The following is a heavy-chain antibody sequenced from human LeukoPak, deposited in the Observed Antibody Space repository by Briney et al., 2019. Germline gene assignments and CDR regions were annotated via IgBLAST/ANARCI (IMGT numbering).Heavy chain of an antibody. CDR1: GGSISSYY. CDR3: ARGYCSGGSCLPSGLKGSRYNWFDP. Sequence: SETLSLTCTVSGGSISSYYWSWIRQPPGKGLEWIGYIYYSGSTNYNPSLKSRVTISVDTSKNQFSLKLSSVTAADTAVYYCARGYCSGGSCLPSGLKGSRYNWFDPWGQGTLVTVSS. D-gene: IGHD2-15*01. V-gene: IGHV4-59*12. CDR2: IYYSGST. J-gene: IGHJ5*02.